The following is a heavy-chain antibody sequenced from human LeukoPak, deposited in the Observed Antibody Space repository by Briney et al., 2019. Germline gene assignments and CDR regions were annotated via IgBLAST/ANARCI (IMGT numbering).Heavy chain of an antibody. D-gene: IGHD6-19*01. CDR3: AKGYSSGWLDAFDI. CDR2: ISYDGSNK. Sequence: PGGSLRLSCAASGFTFSSYGMHWVRQAPGKGLEWVAVISYDGSNKYYADSVKGRFTISRDNSKNTLYLQMNSLRAEDTAVYYCAKGYSSGWLDAFDIWGQGTMVTVSS. J-gene: IGHJ3*02. V-gene: IGHV3-30*18. CDR1: GFTFSSYG.